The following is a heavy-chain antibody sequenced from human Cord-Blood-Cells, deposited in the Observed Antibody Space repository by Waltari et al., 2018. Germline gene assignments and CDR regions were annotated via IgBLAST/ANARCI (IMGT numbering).Heavy chain of an antibody. CDR3: ARDEAYCGGDCYWD. CDR2: IYSCGRR. CDR1: GFTVSSNY. D-gene: IGHD2-21*02. V-gene: IGHV3-53*01. J-gene: IGHJ4*02. Sequence: EVQLVESGGGLIQPGGSLRLSCAASGFTVSSNYMSWVRQAPGKWVEWVSVIYSCGRRYYAVSVKGRFTISRDNSENTLYLQMSSLRAEDTAVDYCARDEAYCGGDCYWDWGQGTLVTVSS.